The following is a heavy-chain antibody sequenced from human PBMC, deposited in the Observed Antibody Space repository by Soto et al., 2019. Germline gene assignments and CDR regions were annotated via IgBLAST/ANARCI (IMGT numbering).Heavy chain of an antibody. CDR3: ARAYYDSSGYYGVFDY. Sequence: SETLSLTCTVSGGSISSYYWSWIRQPPGKGLEWIGYIYYSGSTNYNPSLKSRVTISVDTSKNQFSLKLSSVTAADTAVYYCARAYYDSSGYYGVFDYWGQGTLVTVSS. CDR1: GGSISSYY. D-gene: IGHD3-22*01. J-gene: IGHJ4*02. V-gene: IGHV4-59*01. CDR2: IYYSGST.